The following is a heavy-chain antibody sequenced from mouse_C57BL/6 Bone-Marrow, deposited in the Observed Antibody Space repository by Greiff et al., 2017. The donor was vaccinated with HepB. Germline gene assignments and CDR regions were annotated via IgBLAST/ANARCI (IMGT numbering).Heavy chain of an antibody. Sequence: VQLKQSGPELVKPGASVKISCKASGYSFTGYYMNWVKQSPEKSLEWIGEINPSTGGTTYNQKFKAKATLTVYKSSSTAYMQLKSLTSEDSAVYYCASLCSPYWYFDVWGTGTTVTVSS. CDR1: GYSFTGYY. V-gene: IGHV1-42*01. CDR3: ASLCSPYWYFDV. CDR2: INPSTGGT. J-gene: IGHJ1*03. D-gene: IGHD6-1*01.